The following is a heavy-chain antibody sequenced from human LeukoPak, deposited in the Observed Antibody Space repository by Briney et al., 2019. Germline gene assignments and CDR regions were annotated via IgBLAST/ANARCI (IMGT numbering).Heavy chain of an antibody. D-gene: IGHD1-14*01. CDR2: IYSGGST. CDR3: ARAAYNNWFDP. V-gene: IGHV3-53*01. J-gene: IGHJ5*02. Sequence: GGSLRLSCAASGFTVSSNYMSWVRQAPGKGLEWVSVIYSGGSTYYADSVKGRFTISRDNSKNTLYLQMNSLRAEDTAVYYCARAAYNNWFDPWGQGTLVTVSS. CDR1: GFTVSSNY.